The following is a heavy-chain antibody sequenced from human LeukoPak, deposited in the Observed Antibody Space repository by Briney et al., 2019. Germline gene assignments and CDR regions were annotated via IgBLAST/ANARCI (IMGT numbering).Heavy chain of an antibody. J-gene: IGHJ5*02. Sequence: SQTLSLTCAVAGGSISSGGYSWSWIRQPPGKGLEWIVYIYHSGSTYYNPSLKSRVTISVDRSENQFSLKLSSVTAADTAVYYCARGRGIAGFNWFDPWGQGTLVTVSS. V-gene: IGHV4-30-2*01. D-gene: IGHD6-13*01. CDR2: IYHSGST. CDR1: GGSISSGGYS. CDR3: ARGRGIAGFNWFDP.